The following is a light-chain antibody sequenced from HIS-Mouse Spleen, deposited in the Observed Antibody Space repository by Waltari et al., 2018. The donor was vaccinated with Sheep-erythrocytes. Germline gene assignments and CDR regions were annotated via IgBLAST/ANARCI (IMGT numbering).Light chain of an antibody. V-gene: IGKV1-39*01. J-gene: IGKJ4*01. CDR2: AAS. CDR1: QSISSY. Sequence: DIQMTQSPSSLSASVGDRVTITCRASQSISSYLNWYQQKPGKAPKLLIYAASSLQSGVASRFSGSGSGKDFTLTISSLQTEDFATYYSQQGYSTPPTFGGGTKVEIK. CDR3: QQGYSTPPT.